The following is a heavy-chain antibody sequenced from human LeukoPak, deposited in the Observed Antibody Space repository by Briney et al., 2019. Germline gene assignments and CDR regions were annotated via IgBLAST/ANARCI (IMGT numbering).Heavy chain of an antibody. CDR2: IYYSGST. CDR3: AREIEAGAWDY. Sequence: PSETLSLTCTVSDGSISSYYWSWIRQPPGKGLEWIGYIYYSGSTNYNPSLKSRVTISVDTSKNQFSLKLSSVTAADTAVYYCAREIEAGAWDYWGQGTLVTVSS. D-gene: IGHD1-26*01. V-gene: IGHV4-59*01. CDR1: DGSISSYY. J-gene: IGHJ4*02.